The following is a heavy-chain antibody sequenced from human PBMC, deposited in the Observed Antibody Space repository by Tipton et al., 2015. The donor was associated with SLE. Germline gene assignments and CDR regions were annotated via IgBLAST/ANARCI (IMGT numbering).Heavy chain of an antibody. J-gene: IGHJ4*02. CDR2: IYYSGSN. CDR3: ARHGIGASWLGGY. V-gene: IGHV4-59*11. CDR1: GGSISSHY. D-gene: IGHD6-19*01. Sequence: TLSLTCTVSGGSISSHYWSWIRQPPGKGLEWIGDIYYSGSNNYNPSLKSRVTISVDTSKNQFSLKLSSVTAADTAVYYCARHGIGASWLGGYWGQGTLVTVSS.